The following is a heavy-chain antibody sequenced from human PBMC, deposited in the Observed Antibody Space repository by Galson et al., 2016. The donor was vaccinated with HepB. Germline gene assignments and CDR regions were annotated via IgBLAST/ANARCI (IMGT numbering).Heavy chain of an antibody. V-gene: IGHV3-74*01. CDR1: GFTFSDYW. J-gene: IGHJ4*02. CDR3: TRDEAGVGATIDY. D-gene: IGHD1-26*01. CDR2: ITSDGSGT. Sequence: SLRLSCAASGFTFSDYWMLWVRQAPGKGLVWVSRITSDGSGTFYADSVKDRFTISRDNAQNTLYLQRNSLKVEDTAIYDCTRDEAGVGATIDYWGQGTLVTVSS.